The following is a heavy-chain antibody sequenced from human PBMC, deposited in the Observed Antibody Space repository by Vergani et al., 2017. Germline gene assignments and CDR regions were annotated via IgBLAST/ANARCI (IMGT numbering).Heavy chain of an antibody. V-gene: IGHV3-30*18. CDR1: GFTFSSYG. J-gene: IGHJ3*02. CDR2: ISYDGSNK. CDR3: AKSQAGSEETFDI. D-gene: IGHD3-10*01. Sequence: QVQLVESGGGVVQPGRSLRLSCAASGFTFSSYGMHWVRQAPGKGLEWVAVISYDGSNKDYADSVKGRFTISSDNSKNTLYLQMHSLRAEDTAVYYCAKSQAGSEETFDIWGQGTMVTVSS.